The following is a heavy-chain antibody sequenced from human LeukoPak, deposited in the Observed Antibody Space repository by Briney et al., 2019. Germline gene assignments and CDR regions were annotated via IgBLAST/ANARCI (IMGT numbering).Heavy chain of an antibody. CDR2: ISSDGSQE. CDR1: GFTFSSYS. CDR3: AKRGVRGILDAFDI. Sequence: GGSLRLSCVASGFTFSSYSLFCVRPAPGTGLQWQAVISSDGSQEYYADSLKGRFTIARDNSKNTLYLQVNSLRADDTAVYYCAKRGVRGILDAFDIWGQGTMVTVSS. J-gene: IGHJ3*02. D-gene: IGHD3-10*01. V-gene: IGHV3-30*07.